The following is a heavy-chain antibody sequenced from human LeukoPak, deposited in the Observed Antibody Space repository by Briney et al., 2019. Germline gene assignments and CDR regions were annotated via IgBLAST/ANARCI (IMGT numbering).Heavy chain of an antibody. CDR2: IYPGDSDT. V-gene: IGHV5-51*01. CDR1: GYSFTTYW. J-gene: IGHJ4*02. Sequence: GESLKISCKSSGYSFTTYWIGWVRQMPGKGLEWMGIIYPGDSDTRYSPSFQGQVTISADKYISTAYLQWSSLKASDTAMYYCARWAHLWDFDSWGQGTLVTVSS. CDR3: ARWAHLWDFDS. D-gene: IGHD5-18*01.